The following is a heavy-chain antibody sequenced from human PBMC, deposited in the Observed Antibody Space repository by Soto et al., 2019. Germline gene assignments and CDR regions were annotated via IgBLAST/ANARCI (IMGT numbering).Heavy chain of an antibody. CDR2: IWSDGSNK. J-gene: IGHJ5*02. D-gene: IGHD6-13*01. Sequence: GGSLRLSCAASGFTFSNYAIHWVRQAPGKGLEWVSVIWSDGSNKYYTDSVKGRFTISRDNAKNSLYLQMNSLRAEDTAVYYCARHPERIAQIGWFDPWGQGTLVTVSS. V-gene: IGHV3-33*01. CDR3: ARHPERIAQIGWFDP. CDR1: GFTFSNYA.